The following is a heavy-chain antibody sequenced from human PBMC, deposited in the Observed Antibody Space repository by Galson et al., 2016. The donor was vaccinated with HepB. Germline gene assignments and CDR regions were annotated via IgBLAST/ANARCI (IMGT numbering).Heavy chain of an antibody. CDR3: ARDDAGYSSGYYIGHGFDI. V-gene: IGHV3-30-3*01. Sequence: SLRLSCAASGFTFSGYAVHWVRQAPGKGLEWVAFISYDGSTKYYADSVKGRFTISRDNSKNTLYLQMNSLRAEDTAVYYCARDDAGYSSGYYIGHGFDIWGQGTMVTVSS. CDR1: GFTFSGYA. CDR2: ISYDGSTK. D-gene: IGHD3-22*01. J-gene: IGHJ3*02.